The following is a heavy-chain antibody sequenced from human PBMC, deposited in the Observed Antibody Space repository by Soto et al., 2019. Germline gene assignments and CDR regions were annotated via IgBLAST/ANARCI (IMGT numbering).Heavy chain of an antibody. CDR1: GFTFRNYA. J-gene: IGHJ4*02. V-gene: IGHV3-23*01. Sequence: GGSLRLSCAASGFTFRNYAMTWVRQAPGKGLEWVSGISGSGGTTYYADSMKGRFTISRDNSKKTLYLQMNSLRAEDTAVYYCAKGDVWSGYFTGTYFFDYWGQGTLVTVSS. D-gene: IGHD3-3*01. CDR2: ISGSGGTT. CDR3: AKGDVWSGYFTGTYFFDY.